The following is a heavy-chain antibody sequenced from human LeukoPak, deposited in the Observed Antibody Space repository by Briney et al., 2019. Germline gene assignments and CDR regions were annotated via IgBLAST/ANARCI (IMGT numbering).Heavy chain of an antibody. CDR2: IYAGGST. V-gene: IGHV3-66*01. CDR3: ATDIRSSPLGF. D-gene: IGHD3-9*01. CDR1: GFRVTNDY. Sequence: GSLRLSCAVSGFRVTNDYMNWVRQAPVKGLEWVSIIYAGGSTYYADSVKGRFTISRDSSNNTLFLQMSNLRADDSGLYYCATDIRSSPLGFWGHGTLVTVSS. J-gene: IGHJ4*01.